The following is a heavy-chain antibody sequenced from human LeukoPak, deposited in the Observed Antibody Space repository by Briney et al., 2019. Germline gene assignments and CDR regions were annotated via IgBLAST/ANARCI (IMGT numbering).Heavy chain of an antibody. V-gene: IGHV3-66*01. D-gene: IGHD6-13*01. CDR2: IYSGGST. CDR3: ARFGYSSSWRYNWFDP. J-gene: IGHJ5*02. CDR1: GFTVSSNY. Sequence: GGSLRLSCAASGFTVSSNYMSWVRQAPGKGLEWVSVIYSGGSTYYADSVKGRFTIFRDNSKNTLYLQMNSLRAEDTAVYYCARFGYSSSWRYNWFDPWGQGTLVTVSS.